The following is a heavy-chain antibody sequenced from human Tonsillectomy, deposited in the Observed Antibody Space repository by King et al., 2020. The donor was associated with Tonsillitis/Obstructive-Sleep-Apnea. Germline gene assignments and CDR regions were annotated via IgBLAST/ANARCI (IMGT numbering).Heavy chain of an antibody. V-gene: IGHV5-51*01. J-gene: IGHJ3*02. CDR3: ARHPNRMDWNHEGDAFDI. CDR2: IYPGDSDT. Sequence: QLVQSGAEVKKPGESLKISCKGSGYSFTSYWIGWVRQMPGKGLEWMGIIYPGDSDTRYSPSFQGQVTISADKSISTAYLQWSSLKASDTAMYYCARHPNRMDWNHEGDAFDIWGQGTMVTVSS. CDR1: GYSFTSYW. D-gene: IGHD1-1*01.